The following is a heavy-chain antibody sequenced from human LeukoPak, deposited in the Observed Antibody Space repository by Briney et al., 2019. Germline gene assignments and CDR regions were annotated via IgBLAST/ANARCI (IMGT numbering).Heavy chain of an antibody. V-gene: IGHV3-30*02. J-gene: IGHJ4*02. Sequence: TGGSLRLSCAVSGFGLSDYGIHWVRQAPGKGLEWVAFIAYDGTSKFYADSVKGRFTISRDISRSTLYLQMNSLWPEDTAVYYCARQIYYDSSGYQLKGGFDYWGQGTLVTVSS. CDR3: ARQIYYDSSGYQLKGGFDY. CDR1: GFGLSDYG. CDR2: IAYDGTSK. D-gene: IGHD3-22*01.